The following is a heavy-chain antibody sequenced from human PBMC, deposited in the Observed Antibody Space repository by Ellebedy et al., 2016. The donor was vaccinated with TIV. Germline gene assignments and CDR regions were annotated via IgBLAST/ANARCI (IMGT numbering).Heavy chain of an antibody. J-gene: IGHJ4*02. CDR3: ARAPYGDYSIGTGIDY. D-gene: IGHD4-17*01. V-gene: IGHV3-30*03. CDR1: GFTFSNHG. Sequence: GGSLRLXXAASGFTFSNHGMHWVRQAPGKGLEWVAVISYDGKQQLYGDSVKGRFTISRGNPQRTLYLRINSLRPEDTAVYYCARAPYGDYSIGTGIDYWGQGTLVTVSS. CDR2: ISYDGKQQ.